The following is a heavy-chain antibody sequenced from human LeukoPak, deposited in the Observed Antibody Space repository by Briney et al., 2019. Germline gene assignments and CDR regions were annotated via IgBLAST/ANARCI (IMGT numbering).Heavy chain of an antibody. D-gene: IGHD4/OR15-4a*01. CDR3: AKPKDDYGDYFDS. J-gene: IGHJ4*02. CDR1: GYRFTYYT. CDR2: VDPEDGET. Sequence: ASVKVSCKASGYRFTYYTIHWVQQAPGRGVQWMGRVDPEDGETIYAENFQGRVTITADTSTDTAYMELSSLRSEDTAVYHCAKPKDDYGDYFDSWGQGTQVTVSS. V-gene: IGHV1-69-2*01.